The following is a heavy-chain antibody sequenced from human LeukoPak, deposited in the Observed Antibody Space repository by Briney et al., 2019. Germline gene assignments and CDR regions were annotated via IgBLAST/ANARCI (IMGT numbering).Heavy chain of an antibody. Sequence: GGSLRLSCAASGFIFSSHWMTWVRQAPGKGLEWVANIKSDGSEKYYADSVKGRFTISRDNAKNSLSLQMNSLRVEDTAQYYCAREEWIGELSKFDYGGQGTLVTVSS. CDR1: GFIFSSHW. V-gene: IGHV3-7*01. CDR2: IKSDGSEK. D-gene: IGHD3-10*01. CDR3: AREEWIGELSKFDY. J-gene: IGHJ4*02.